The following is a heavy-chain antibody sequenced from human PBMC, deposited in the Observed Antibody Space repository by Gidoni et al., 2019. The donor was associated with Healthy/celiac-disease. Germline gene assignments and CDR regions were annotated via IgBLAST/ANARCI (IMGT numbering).Heavy chain of an antibody. Sequence: EVQLVQSSAEGKKPGESLRISCKGSGYSFTSYWISWVRQMPGKGLEWMGRLDPSDSYTNYSPSFQGHVTISADKSISTAYLQWSSLKASDTAMYYCARQTTHSSGYYGAVGYWGQGTLVTVSS. V-gene: IGHV5-10-1*03. D-gene: IGHD3-22*01. CDR1: GYSFTSYW. J-gene: IGHJ4*02. CDR2: LDPSDSYT. CDR3: ARQTTHSSGYYGAVGY.